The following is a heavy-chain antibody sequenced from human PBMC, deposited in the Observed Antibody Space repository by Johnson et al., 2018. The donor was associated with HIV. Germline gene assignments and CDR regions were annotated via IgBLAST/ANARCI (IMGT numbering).Heavy chain of an antibody. J-gene: IGHJ3*02. CDR2: ISYDGSNK. CDR3: AKAEQDSGSYEADAFDI. D-gene: IGHD1-26*01. Sequence: QVQLVESGGGLVQPGGSLRLSCAASGFTFSSYAMHWVRQAPGKGLEWVAVISYDGSNKYYADSVKGRFTISRDNSKNSLYLQMNSLRAEDTAVYYCAKAEQDSGSYEADAFDIWGQGTMVTVSS. CDR1: GFTFSSYA. V-gene: IGHV3-30-3*02.